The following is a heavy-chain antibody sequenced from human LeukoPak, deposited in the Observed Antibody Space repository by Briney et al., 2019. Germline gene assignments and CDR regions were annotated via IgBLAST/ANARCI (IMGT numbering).Heavy chain of an antibody. CDR2: IYSGGST. CDR3: AREVREDYYMDV. CDR1: VFTVRSNY. Sequence: LGGSLSLSRAVSVFTVRSNYMSGVRQAPGKGLEGGSVIYSGGSTYYADSVKCRFTISRDNSKNTLYLQMNSLRAEDTAVYYCAREVREDYYMDVSGKGTTVTVSS. V-gene: IGHV3-53*01. J-gene: IGHJ6*03. D-gene: IGHD3-10*01.